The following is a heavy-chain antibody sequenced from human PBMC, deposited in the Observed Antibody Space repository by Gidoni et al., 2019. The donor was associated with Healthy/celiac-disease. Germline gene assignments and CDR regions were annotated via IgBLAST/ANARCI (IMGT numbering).Heavy chain of an antibody. Sequence: QITLKESGPTLVKPTQTLTLTCTFSGFSLSTSGVGVGWIRQPPGKALAWLALIYWNDDKRYSPSLKSRLTITKDTSKNQVVLTLTNMDPVDTATYYCAHRPGQQLAAGSFDYWGQGTLVTVSS. CDR1: GFSLSTSGVG. CDR2: IYWNDDK. D-gene: IGHD6-6*01. J-gene: IGHJ4*02. CDR3: AHRPGQQLAAGSFDY. V-gene: IGHV2-5*01.